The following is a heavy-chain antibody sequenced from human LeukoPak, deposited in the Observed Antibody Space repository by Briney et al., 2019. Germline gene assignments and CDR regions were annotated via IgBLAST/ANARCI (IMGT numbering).Heavy chain of an antibody. Sequence: PSETLSLTCAVYGGSFSGYYWSWIRQPPGKGLEWVGEINHSGSTNYNPSLKSRVTISVDTSKNQFSLKLSSVTAADTAVYYCARGLPLDIAVAGTSFDYWGQGTLVTVSS. CDR3: ARGLPLDIAVAGTSFDY. J-gene: IGHJ4*02. CDR2: INHSGST. V-gene: IGHV4-34*01. D-gene: IGHD6-19*01. CDR1: GGSFSGYY.